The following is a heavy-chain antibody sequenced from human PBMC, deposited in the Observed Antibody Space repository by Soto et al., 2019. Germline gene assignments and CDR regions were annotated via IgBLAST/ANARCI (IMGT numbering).Heavy chain of an antibody. CDR3: ARRKYEAFDY. Sequence: QVQLQESGPGLVKPSETLSLTCTVSGGSMSSYYWIWIRQPAGKGLEWIGRIYSSGSTNYNPSLKSRVTMSVDTSKNQLSLKLMSVTAADTAGYYCARRKYEAFDYWGQGTLVTVSS. J-gene: IGHJ4*02. D-gene: IGHD3-3*01. CDR1: GGSMSSYY. V-gene: IGHV4-4*07. CDR2: IYSSGST.